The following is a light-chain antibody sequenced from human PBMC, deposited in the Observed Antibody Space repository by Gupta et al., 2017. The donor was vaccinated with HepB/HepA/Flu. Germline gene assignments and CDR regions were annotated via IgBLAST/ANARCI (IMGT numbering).Light chain of an antibody. CDR1: QSVSSY. J-gene: IGKJ3*01. CDR2: DAS. Sequence: ELVLTQSPATLSLSPVERATLSCRASQSVSSYLAWYQQKPGQAPRPLIYDASSRHPGIPDPFRGRWSGTGFSLPTSSLQPKDLAVYCFLQAGEYTFRHGATVG. V-gene: IGKV3-11*01. CDR3: LQAGEYT.